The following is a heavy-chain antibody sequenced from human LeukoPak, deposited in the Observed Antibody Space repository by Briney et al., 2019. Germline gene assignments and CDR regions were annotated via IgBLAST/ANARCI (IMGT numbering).Heavy chain of an antibody. CDR3: AREPGSGYHQPDAFDI. J-gene: IGHJ3*02. V-gene: IGHV3-74*01. D-gene: IGHD3-22*01. Sequence: GGSLRLSCAASGFTVSNHYMHWVRQAPGKGLVWVSRINSDTSPPSYASSVNGRFTITSNNAKNTLYLKMNIMTAENTALYYFAREPGSGYHQPDAFDIWGQARKVSVSS. CDR2: INSDTSPP. CDR1: GFTVSNHY.